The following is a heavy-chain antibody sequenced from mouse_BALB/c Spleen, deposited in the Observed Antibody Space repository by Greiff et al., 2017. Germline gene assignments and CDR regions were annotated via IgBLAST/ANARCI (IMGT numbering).Heavy chain of an antibody. V-gene: IGHV1-7*01. CDR3: ARTRFTTATAMDY. CDR2: INPSTGYT. D-gene: IGHD1-2*01. J-gene: IGHJ4*01. CDR1: GYTFTSYW. Sequence: VQLQESGAELAKPGASVKMSCKASGYTFTSYWMHWVKQRPGQGLEWIGYINPSTGYTEYNQKFKDKATLTADKSSSTAYMQLSSLTSEDSAVYYCARTRFTTATAMDYWGQGTSVTVSS.